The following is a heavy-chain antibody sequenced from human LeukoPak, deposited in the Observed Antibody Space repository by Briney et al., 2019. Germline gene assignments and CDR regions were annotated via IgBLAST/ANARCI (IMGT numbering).Heavy chain of an antibody. CDR3: AKEGMITGFFDY. CDR2: ISGSGGST. CDR1: GFTVSSNY. D-gene: IGHD3-16*01. J-gene: IGHJ4*02. Sequence: GGSLRLSCAASGFTVSSNYMNWVSQAPGKGLEWVSAISGSGGSTYYADSVKGRFTISRDNSKNTLYLQMNSLRAEDTAVYYCAKEGMITGFFDYWGQGTLVTVSS. V-gene: IGHV3-23*01.